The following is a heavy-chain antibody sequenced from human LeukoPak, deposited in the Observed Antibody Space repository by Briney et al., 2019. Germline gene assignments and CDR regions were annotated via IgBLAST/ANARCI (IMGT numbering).Heavy chain of an antibody. CDR3: ARRYYDFWSGYYPAAFDI. D-gene: IGHD3-3*01. J-gene: IGHJ3*02. V-gene: IGHV4-38-2*01. CDR2: IYHSGST. Sequence: SETLSLTCAVSGYSISSGYYWGWIRQPPGKRLEWIGSIYHSGSTYYNPSIKSRVTISVDTSKNQFSLKLSSVTAADTAVYYCARRYYDFWSGYYPAAFDIWGQGTMVTVSS. CDR1: GYSISSGYY.